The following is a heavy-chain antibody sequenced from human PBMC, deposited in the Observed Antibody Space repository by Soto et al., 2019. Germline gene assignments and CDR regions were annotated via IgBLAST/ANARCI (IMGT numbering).Heavy chain of an antibody. CDR3: ARENNVLPGGYFDY. J-gene: IGHJ4*02. Sequence: QLQLQESGSGLVKPSQTLSLTCAVSGGSISSGGYSWSWIRQPPGKGLEWIGYIYHSGSTYYNPSLKRRVTISVDRSKNQFSLKLSSVTAAATAVYYCARENNVLPGGYFDYWGQGTLVTVSS. CDR2: IYHSGST. D-gene: IGHD3-10*01. V-gene: IGHV4-30-2*01. CDR1: GGSISSGGYS.